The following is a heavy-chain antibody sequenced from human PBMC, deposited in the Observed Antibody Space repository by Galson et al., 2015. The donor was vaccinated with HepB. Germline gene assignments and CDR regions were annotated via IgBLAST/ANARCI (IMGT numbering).Heavy chain of an antibody. CDR3: AREGGWSGYSPYYYYGMDV. J-gene: IGHJ6*02. CDR1: GGTFSSYA. V-gene: IGHV1-69*13. CDR2: IIPIFGIA. Sequence: SVKVSCKASGGTFSSYAISWVRQAPGQGLEWMGGIIPIFGIANYAQKFQGRVTITADESTSTAYMELSSLRSEDTAVYYCAREGGWSGYSPYYYYGMDVWGQGTTVTVSS. D-gene: IGHD3-3*01.